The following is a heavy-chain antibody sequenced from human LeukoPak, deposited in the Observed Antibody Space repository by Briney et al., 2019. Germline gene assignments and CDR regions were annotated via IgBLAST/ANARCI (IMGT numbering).Heavy chain of an antibody. CDR3: ARSVWGATMRSFRTYYFDY. D-gene: IGHD5-12*01. J-gene: IGHJ4*02. CDR2: INHSGST. V-gene: IGHV4-34*01. CDR1: GGSFSGYY. Sequence: SETLSLTCAVYGGSFSGYYWSWIRQPPGKGLEWIGEINHSGSTNYNPSLKSRVTISVDTSKNQFSLKLSSVTAADTAVYYCARSVWGATMRSFRTYYFDYWGQGTLVTVSS.